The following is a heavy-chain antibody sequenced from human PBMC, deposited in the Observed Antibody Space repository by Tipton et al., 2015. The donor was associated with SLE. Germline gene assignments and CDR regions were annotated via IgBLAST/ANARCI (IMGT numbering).Heavy chain of an antibody. CDR1: GASISTHY. Sequence: TLSLTCTVSGASISTHYWSWIRQPPGKGLEWIGYISYTGNTNFNPSLKSRVTMSVATSKNQFTLKLTSVTAADTAVYYCARFHVKSYYEFDCWGQGTLVTVSS. CDR3: ARFHVKSYYEFDC. CDR2: ISYTGNT. D-gene: IGHD3-10*01. V-gene: IGHV4-59*11. J-gene: IGHJ4*02.